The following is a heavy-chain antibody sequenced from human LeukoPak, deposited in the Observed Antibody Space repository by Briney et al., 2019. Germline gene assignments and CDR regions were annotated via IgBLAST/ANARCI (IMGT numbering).Heavy chain of an antibody. CDR1: GFTFSSYW. CDR2: IISDGSST. D-gene: IGHD1-26*01. J-gene: IGHJ3*02. V-gene: IGHV3-74*01. CDR3: AKLGGIEEAFDI. Sequence: PGGSLRLSCTASGFTFSSYWMHWVRQAPGKGLVWVSRIISDGSSTDYADSVKGRFTISRDNAKNTLYLQMNSLRAEDTAVYYCAKLGGIEEAFDIWGQGTMVTVSS.